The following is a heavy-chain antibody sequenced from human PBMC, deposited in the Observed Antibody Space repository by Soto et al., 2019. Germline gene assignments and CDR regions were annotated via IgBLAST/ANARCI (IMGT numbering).Heavy chain of an antibody. CDR1: GGDFINYG. V-gene: IGHV1-69*13. J-gene: IGHJ4*02. Sequence: GASVKVSCKASGGDFINYGISWVRQAPGQGLEWMGGIIPILRSANYAQKFQGRVTIAADESTTTAYMELTTLTSEDTAVYYCARDRYYDGVGYHYESAYWGQGTLVTVSS. D-gene: IGHD3-22*01. CDR2: IIPILRSA. CDR3: ARDRYYDGVGYHYESAY.